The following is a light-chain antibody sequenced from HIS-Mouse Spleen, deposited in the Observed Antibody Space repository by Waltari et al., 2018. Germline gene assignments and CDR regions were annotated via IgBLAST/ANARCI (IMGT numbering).Light chain of an antibody. CDR2: RNN. CDR3: AAWDDSLSGHVV. Sequence: QSVLTQPPSASGTPGQRVTISCSGSSSHIGSNYVYWYQQLPGTAPKLLIYRNNQRPSGVTDRFSGSKSGTSASLAISGLRSEDEADYYCAAWDDSLSGHVVFGGGTKLTVL. CDR1: SSHIGSNY. V-gene: IGLV1-47*01. J-gene: IGLJ2*01.